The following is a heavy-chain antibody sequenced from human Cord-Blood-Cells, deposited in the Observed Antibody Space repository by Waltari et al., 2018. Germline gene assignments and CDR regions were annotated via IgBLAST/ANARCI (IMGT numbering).Heavy chain of an antibody. Sequence: QVQLVQSGAEVKKPGASVKVSCKASGYPFTGYYMHWVRQAPGQGLEWMGWINPNSGGTNYAQKFQGWVTMTRDTSISTAYMELSRLRSDDTAVYYCARTPMVRGVMGSAFDIWGQGTMVTVSS. J-gene: IGHJ3*02. V-gene: IGHV1-2*04. D-gene: IGHD3-10*01. CDR3: ARTPMVRGVMGSAFDI. CDR1: GYPFTGYY. CDR2: INPNSGGT.